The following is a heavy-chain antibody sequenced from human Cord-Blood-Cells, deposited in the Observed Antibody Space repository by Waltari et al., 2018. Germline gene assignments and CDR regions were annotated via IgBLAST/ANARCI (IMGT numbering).Heavy chain of an antibody. Sequence: QVQLQASRPGLVKPSETLSLTCTVSGGSVSSGSYNWSWIRQPPGKGLEWIGYIYYSGSTNYNPSLKSRVTISVDTSKNQFSLKLSSVTAADTAVYYCARAGRTSYYFDYWGQGTLVTVSS. D-gene: IGHD1-7*01. CDR1: GGSVSSGSYN. CDR2: IYYSGST. CDR3: ARAGRTSYYFDY. J-gene: IGHJ4*02. V-gene: IGHV4-61*01.